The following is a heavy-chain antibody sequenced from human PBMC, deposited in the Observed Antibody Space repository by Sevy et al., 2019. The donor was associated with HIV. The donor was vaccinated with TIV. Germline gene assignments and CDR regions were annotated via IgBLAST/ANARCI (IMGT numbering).Heavy chain of an antibody. CDR2: ISGSGGST. J-gene: IGHJ5*02. CDR3: AKDGVILRYFDWLFINWFDP. V-gene: IGHV3-23*01. CDR1: GFTFSSYA. Sequence: GGSLRLSCAASGFTFSSYAMSWVRQAPGKGLEWVSAISGSGGSTYYADSVKGRFTISRDNSKNTLYLQMNSLRAEDTAVYYCAKDGVILRYFDWLFINWFDPWGQGTLVTVSS. D-gene: IGHD3-9*01.